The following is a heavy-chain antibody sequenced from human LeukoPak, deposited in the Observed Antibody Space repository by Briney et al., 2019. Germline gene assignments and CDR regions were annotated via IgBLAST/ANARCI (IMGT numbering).Heavy chain of an antibody. V-gene: IGHV5-51*01. CDR3: ARLWGDTYSSSLFDY. J-gene: IGHJ4*02. D-gene: IGHD4-11*01. Sequence: GASLKISCKGSGSIFTSYWIGWVRPLPGKGLEWMGIIYPGDSDTRYSPSFQGQVTISADKSISTAYLQWSSLKASDTAMYYCARLWGDTYSSSLFDYWGQGTLVTVSS. CDR2: IYPGDSDT. CDR1: GSIFTSYW.